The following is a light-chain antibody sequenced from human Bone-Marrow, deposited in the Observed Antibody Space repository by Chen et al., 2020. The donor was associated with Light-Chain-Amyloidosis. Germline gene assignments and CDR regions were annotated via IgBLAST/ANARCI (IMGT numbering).Light chain of an antibody. J-gene: IGLJ3*02. CDR2: DDS. V-gene: IGLV3-21*02. CDR1: NIGSTS. Sequence: SYVLTQPSSVSVAPGQTATLACGGNNIGSTSVHWYQQTPGQAPLLVVYDDSDRPSGIPERLSGSNSGNTATLTIRRVEAGDEDDYYCQVWDRSSDRPVFGGGTKLTVL. CDR3: QVWDRSSDRPV.